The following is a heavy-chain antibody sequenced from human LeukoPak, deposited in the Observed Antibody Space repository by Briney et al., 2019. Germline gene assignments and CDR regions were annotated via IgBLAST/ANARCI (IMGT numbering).Heavy chain of an antibody. CDR2: ISYDGSIK. V-gene: IGHV3-30*04. J-gene: IGHJ4*02. Sequence: PGGSLRLSCAASGFTFSSYAIHWVRQAPGKGLEWVAVISYDGSIKYYADSVKGRFTISRDNSKNTLYLQMNSLRAEDTAVYYCARDSSMLRGPLVIYYFDFWGQGTLVTVSS. CDR3: ARDSSMLRGPLVIYYFDF. CDR1: GFTFSSYA. D-gene: IGHD3-10*01.